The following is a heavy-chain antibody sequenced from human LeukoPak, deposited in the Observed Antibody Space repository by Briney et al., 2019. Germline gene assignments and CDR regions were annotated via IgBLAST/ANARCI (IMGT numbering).Heavy chain of an antibody. CDR1: GGSISSYY. V-gene: IGHV4-59*01. D-gene: IGHD5/OR15-5a*01. J-gene: IGHJ4*02. Sequence: KPSETLSLTCTVSGGSISSYYWSWIRQPPGKGLEWIGYIYYSGSTNYNPSLKSRVTISVDTSKNQFSLKLSSVTAADTAVYYCARDSPLRTGRGFDYWGQGTLVTVSS. CDR3: ARDSPLRTGRGFDY. CDR2: IYYSGST.